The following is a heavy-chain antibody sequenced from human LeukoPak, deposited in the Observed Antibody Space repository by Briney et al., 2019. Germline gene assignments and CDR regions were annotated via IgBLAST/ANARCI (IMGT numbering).Heavy chain of an antibody. V-gene: IGHV3-21*01. Sequence: GGSLRLSCAASGFTFSSYSMNWVRQAPGKGLEWVSSISSSSGYIYYADSVKGRFTISRDNAKNSLYLQMNSLRAEDTAMYYCARGGPGRSLTIVPERTEYYMDVWGKGATVTVSS. CDR2: ISSSSGYI. CDR1: GFTFSSYS. CDR3: ARGGPGRSLTIVPERTEYYMDV. D-gene: IGHD1-26*01. J-gene: IGHJ6*03.